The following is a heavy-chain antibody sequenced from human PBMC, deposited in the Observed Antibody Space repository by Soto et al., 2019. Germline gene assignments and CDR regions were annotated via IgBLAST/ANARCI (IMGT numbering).Heavy chain of an antibody. D-gene: IGHD3-22*01. Sequence: SVKVSCKASGGTFSSYAISWVRQAPGQGLEWMGGIIPIFGTANYAQKFQGRVTITADESTSTAYMELSSLRSEDTAVYYCATLRYYYDSSGYSGPYYFDYSGQATLVTVSS. CDR1: GGTFSSYA. V-gene: IGHV1-69*13. CDR2: IIPIFGTA. CDR3: ATLRYYYDSSGYSGPYYFDY. J-gene: IGHJ4*02.